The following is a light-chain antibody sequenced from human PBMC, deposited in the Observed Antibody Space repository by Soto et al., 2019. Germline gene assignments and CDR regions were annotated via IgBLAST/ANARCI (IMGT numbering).Light chain of an antibody. V-gene: IGLV4-60*02. J-gene: IGLJ2*01. CDR1: SGHSSYI. CDR2: VEGSGSY. CDR3: ETWYSNTRF. Sequence: QLVLTQSSSASASLGSSVKLTCTLRSGHSSYIIAWHQQQAGKAPRYLMKVEGSGSYNKGSGVPDRFSGSSSGADRYLTISNLQFEDEADYYCETWYSNTRFFGGGTKLTVL.